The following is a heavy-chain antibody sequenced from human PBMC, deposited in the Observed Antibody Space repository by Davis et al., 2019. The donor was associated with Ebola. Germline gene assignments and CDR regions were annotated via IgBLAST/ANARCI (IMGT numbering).Heavy chain of an antibody. V-gene: IGHV4-39*01. CDR2: MYKSGST. Sequence: MPSETLSLTCSVSGGSISSSSYYWGWIRQPPGKGLEWIGSMYKSGSTYYNPSLKSRVTISVDTSKNQFSLNLTSVTAADTAVYYCARGQSGSDYSLWQYWGQGTLVTVSS. CDR3: ARGQSGSDYSLWQY. J-gene: IGHJ4*02. CDR1: GGSISSSSYY. D-gene: IGHD3-10*01.